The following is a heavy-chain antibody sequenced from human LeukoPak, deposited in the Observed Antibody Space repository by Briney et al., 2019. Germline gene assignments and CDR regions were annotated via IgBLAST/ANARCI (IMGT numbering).Heavy chain of an antibody. J-gene: IGHJ4*02. D-gene: IGHD3-22*01. CDR3: ARSGGRYYDSSGYPRDY. CDR1: GFTFSSYA. Sequence: PGGSLRLSCAASGFTFSSYAMHWVRQAPGKGLEWVAVISYDGSNKYYADSVKGRFTISRDNSKNTLYLQMNSLRAEDTAVYYCARSGGRYYDSSGYPRDYWGQGTLVTVSS. V-gene: IGHV3-30-3*01. CDR2: ISYDGSNK.